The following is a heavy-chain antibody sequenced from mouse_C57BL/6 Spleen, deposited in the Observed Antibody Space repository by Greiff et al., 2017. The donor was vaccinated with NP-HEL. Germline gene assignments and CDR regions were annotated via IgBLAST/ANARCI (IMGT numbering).Heavy chain of an antibody. V-gene: IGHV1-64*01. CDR3: ARGGLRGHYFDY. Sequence: QVQLKQPGAELVKPGASVKLSCKASGYTFTSYWMHWVKQRPGQGLEWIGMIHPNSGSTNYNEKFKSKATLTVDKSSSTAYMQLSSLTSEDSAVYYCARGGLRGHYFDYWGQGTTLTVSS. D-gene: IGHD2-2*01. J-gene: IGHJ2*01. CDR1: GYTFTSYW. CDR2: IHPNSGST.